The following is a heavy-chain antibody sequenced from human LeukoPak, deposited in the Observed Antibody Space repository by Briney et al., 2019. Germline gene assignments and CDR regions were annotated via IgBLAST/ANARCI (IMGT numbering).Heavy chain of an antibody. J-gene: IGHJ4*02. CDR3: ARGGLYCGGDCYVDH. V-gene: IGHV4-34*01. CDR2: INHSGST. CDR1: GGSFSPYY. Sequence: SETLSLTCAVYGGSFSPYYWSWLRQPPEKGLEWIGEINHSGSTNYNPSLKSRVTISVDTSKNQFSLKLSSATAADTAVYYCARGGLYCGGDCYVDHWGQGSLVTVSS. D-gene: IGHD2-21*02.